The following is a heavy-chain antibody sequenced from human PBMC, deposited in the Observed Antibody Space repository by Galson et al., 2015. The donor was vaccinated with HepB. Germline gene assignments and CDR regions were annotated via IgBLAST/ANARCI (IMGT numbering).Heavy chain of an antibody. CDR3: AKDLQRSSGWFSVEY. CDR1: GFTFSSYV. CDR2: VSNGGDRT. J-gene: IGHJ4*02. D-gene: IGHD6-19*01. Sequence: SLRLSCAASGFTFSSYVMIWVRQAPGKGLEWVSAVSNGGDRTYYADSVKGRFTISRDNAKNTVYLQMHSLRAEDTAVYYCAKDLQRSSGWFSVEYWGQGALVTVSS. V-gene: IGHV3-23*01.